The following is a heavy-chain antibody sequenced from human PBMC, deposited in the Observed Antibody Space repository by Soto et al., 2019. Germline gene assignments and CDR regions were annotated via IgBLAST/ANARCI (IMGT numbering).Heavy chain of an antibody. Sequence: GASVKVSCKASGFTFTSSAVLWVRQARGQRLEWIGWIVVGSGNTNYAQKFQERVTITRDMSTSTAYMELSSLRSEDTAVYYCAAEGSGRDYYGMAVRGQGTTVTVSS. CDR2: IVVGSGNT. CDR1: GFTFTSSA. V-gene: IGHV1-58*01. J-gene: IGHJ6*02. D-gene: IGHD3-10*01. CDR3: AAEGSGRDYYGMAV.